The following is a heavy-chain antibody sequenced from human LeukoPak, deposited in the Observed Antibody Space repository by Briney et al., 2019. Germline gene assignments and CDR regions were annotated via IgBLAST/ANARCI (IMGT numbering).Heavy chain of an antibody. V-gene: IGHV4-59*08. Sequence: SETLSLTCTVSGGSISSYYWSWIRQPPGKGLEWIGYIYYSGSTNYNPSLKSRVTISVDTSKNQFALKLSSVTAADTAVYYCARLYYYDSSGYFPVDYWGQGTLVTVSS. J-gene: IGHJ4*02. CDR1: GGSISSYY. CDR2: IYYSGST. CDR3: ARLYYYDSSGYFPVDY. D-gene: IGHD3-22*01.